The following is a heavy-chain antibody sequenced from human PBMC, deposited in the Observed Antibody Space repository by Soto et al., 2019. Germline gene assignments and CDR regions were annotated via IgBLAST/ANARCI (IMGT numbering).Heavy chain of an antibody. Sequence: GESLKISCKGSGYSFTSYWIGWVRQMPGKGLEWMGIIYPGDSDTRYSPSFQGQVTISADKSISTAYLQWSSLKASDTAMYYCASLTYYDFWSGYWTQYYYYGMDVWGQGTTVTVSS. CDR2: IYPGDSDT. CDR3: ASLTYYDFWSGYWTQYYYYGMDV. CDR1: GYSFTSYW. J-gene: IGHJ6*02. V-gene: IGHV5-51*01. D-gene: IGHD3-3*01.